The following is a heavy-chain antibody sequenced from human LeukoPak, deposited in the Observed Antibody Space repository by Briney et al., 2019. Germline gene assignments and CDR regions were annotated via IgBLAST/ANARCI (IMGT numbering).Heavy chain of an antibody. CDR1: GYTFTSYY. CDR3: ARGAYYDFWSGYYYYYYYMDV. J-gene: IGHJ6*03. V-gene: IGHV1-46*01. D-gene: IGHD3-3*01. CDR2: INPSGGST. Sequence: ASVKVSCKASGYTFTSYYMHWVRQAPGQGLEWMGIINPSGGSTSYAQKFQGRVTMTRDMSTSTVYMELSSLRSEDTAVYYCARGAYYDFWSGYYYYYYYMDVWGKGTTVTVSS.